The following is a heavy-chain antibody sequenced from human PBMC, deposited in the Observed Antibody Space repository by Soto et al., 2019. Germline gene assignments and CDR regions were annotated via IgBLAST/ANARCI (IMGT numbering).Heavy chain of an antibody. D-gene: IGHD4-17*01. V-gene: IGHV1-69*13. J-gene: IGHJ4*02. Sequence: GASVKVSFKASGGTFSSYAISWVRQAPGQGLEWMGGIIPIFGTANYAQKFQGRVTITADESTSTAYMELSSLRSEDTAVYYCASYTYGDFILDYWGQGTLVTVSS. CDR2: IIPIFGTA. CDR3: ASYTYGDFILDY. CDR1: GGTFSSYA.